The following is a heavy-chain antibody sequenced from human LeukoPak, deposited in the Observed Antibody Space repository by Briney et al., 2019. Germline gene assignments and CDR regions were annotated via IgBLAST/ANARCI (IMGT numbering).Heavy chain of an antibody. Sequence: PSETLSLTCTVSGGSISSYYWSWIRQPPGKGLEWIGYIYYSGSTNYNPSLKGRVTISVDTSKNQFSLKLSSVTAADTAVYYCARAPEGTTGTIYFDYWGQGTLVTVSS. CDR2: IYYSGST. CDR1: GGSISSYY. J-gene: IGHJ4*02. CDR3: ARAPEGTTGTIYFDY. D-gene: IGHD1-1*01. V-gene: IGHV4-59*01.